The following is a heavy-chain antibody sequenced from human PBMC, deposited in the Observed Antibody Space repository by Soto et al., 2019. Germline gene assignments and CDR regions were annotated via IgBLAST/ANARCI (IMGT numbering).Heavy chain of an antibody. CDR2: VIPVFNTS. CDR3: ARGDEMKAVTIFEY. CDR1: GGAFGRYS. Sequence: SVKVSCKASGGAFGRYSVSWVRQAPGQGLEWIGGVIPVFNTSNYSLKFQGRVAIFADLSTSTVFMELRSLRSEDTALYYCARGDEMKAVTIFEYWGQGTLVTVSS. V-gene: IGHV1-69*13. J-gene: IGHJ4*02. D-gene: IGHD4-17*01.